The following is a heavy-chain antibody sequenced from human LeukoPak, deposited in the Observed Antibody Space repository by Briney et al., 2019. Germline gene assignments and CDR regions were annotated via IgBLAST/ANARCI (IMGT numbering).Heavy chain of an antibody. D-gene: IGHD3-22*01. CDR2: IYHSGST. Sequence: SETLSLTCSVSGGSISSSSYYWGWIRQPPGKGLEWIGSIYHSGSTFYNPSLESRVTISVDTSKNHFSLNLSPVTAADTAVYYCARQSGYYDSSAYFSPFDYWGQGTLVTVSS. CDR1: GGSISSSSYY. V-gene: IGHV4-39*01. J-gene: IGHJ4*02. CDR3: ARQSGYYDSSAYFSPFDY.